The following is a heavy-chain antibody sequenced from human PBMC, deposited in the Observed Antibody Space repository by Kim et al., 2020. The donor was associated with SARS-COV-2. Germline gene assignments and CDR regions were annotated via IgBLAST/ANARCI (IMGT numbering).Heavy chain of an antibody. CDR3: ARDASRLGLPGPSPEIVHPGMDV. CDR2: MNPNSGNT. J-gene: IGHJ6*02. Sequence: ASVKVSCKASGYTFTSYDINWVRQATGQGLEWMGWMNPNSGNTGYAQKFQGRVTMTRNTSISTAYMELSSLRSEDTAVYYCARDASRLGLPGPSPEIVHPGMDVWGQGTTVTVSS. V-gene: IGHV1-8*01. D-gene: IGHD5-12*01. CDR1: GYTFTSYD.